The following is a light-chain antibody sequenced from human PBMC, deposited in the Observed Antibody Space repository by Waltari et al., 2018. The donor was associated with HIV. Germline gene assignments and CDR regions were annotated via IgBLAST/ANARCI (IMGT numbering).Light chain of an antibody. Sequence: SFELTQPSSVSVSPGQTARITCSGDILAKKYVRWLQQRPGQAPLLIIFKDNERPSGITERVSGSRKGTTVTLTISGVQVEDEADYYCYSAANYIWVFGGGTRLTVL. CDR3: YSAANYIWV. V-gene: IGLV3-27*01. CDR2: KDN. J-gene: IGLJ3*02. CDR1: ILAKKY.